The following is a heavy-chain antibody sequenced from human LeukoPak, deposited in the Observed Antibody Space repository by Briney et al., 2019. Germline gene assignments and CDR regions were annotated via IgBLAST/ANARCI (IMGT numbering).Heavy chain of an antibody. D-gene: IGHD3-10*01. CDR3: ARDRASGSYQVSFCYDLDV. CDR1: GYTFTSYY. J-gene: IGHJ6*02. Sequence: ASVKVSCKASGYTFTSYYIHWVRQAPGRGLAWMGVINHSGGSTTYAQNFQGRVTMTTDTSTSTVYMELSSLRSEDTAVYYCARDRASGSYQVSFCYDLDVWGLGTTVTVSS. V-gene: IGHV1-46*01. CDR2: INHSGGST.